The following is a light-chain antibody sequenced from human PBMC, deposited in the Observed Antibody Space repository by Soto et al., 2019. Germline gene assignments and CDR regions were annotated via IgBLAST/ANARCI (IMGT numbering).Light chain of an antibody. V-gene: IGKV3-20*01. CDR1: QSLTSDY. J-gene: IGKJ2*01. Sequence: EIVLTQSPGTLSLSPGERATLSCRASQSLTSDYLAWYQQKPGQAPRLLIYGASSRAAGIPDRFSVSESGTAFTLTISRLEPEDFAVYYCQQYQTAPPSYAFGQGTKLEI. CDR2: GAS. CDR3: QQYQTAPPSYA.